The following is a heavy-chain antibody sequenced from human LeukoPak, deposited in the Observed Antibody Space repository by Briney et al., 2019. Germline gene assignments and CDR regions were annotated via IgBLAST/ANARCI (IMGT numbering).Heavy chain of an antibody. CDR3: AKDRDYYDSSGYFDY. V-gene: IGHV3-7*03. CDR1: GFTFSSYW. Sequence: PGGSLRLSCAASGFTFSSYWMSWVRQAPGKGLEWVANIKQDGSEKYYVDSVKGRFTISRDNSKNTLYLQMNSLRAEDTAVYYCAKDRDYYDSSGYFDYWGQGTLVTVSS. J-gene: IGHJ4*02. CDR2: IKQDGSEK. D-gene: IGHD3-22*01.